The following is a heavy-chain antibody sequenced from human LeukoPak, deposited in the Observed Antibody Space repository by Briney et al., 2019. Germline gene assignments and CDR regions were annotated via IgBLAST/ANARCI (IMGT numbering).Heavy chain of an antibody. CDR3: ARTGDWSYFDY. CDR2: IYHSGST. CDR1: GGSISSSNW. Sequence: SETLSLTCAVSGGSISSSNWWTWVRQPPGKGLEWIGEIYHSGSTNYNPSLKSRVTISVGKSKNQFSLKLSSVTAADTAVYYCARTGDWSYFDYWGQGTLVTVSS. V-gene: IGHV4-4*02. J-gene: IGHJ4*02. D-gene: IGHD2-21*02.